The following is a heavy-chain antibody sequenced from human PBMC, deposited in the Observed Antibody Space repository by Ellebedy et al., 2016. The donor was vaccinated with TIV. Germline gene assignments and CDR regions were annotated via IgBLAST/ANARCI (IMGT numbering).Heavy chain of an antibody. CDR2: IYYSGST. V-gene: IGHV4-39*07. J-gene: IGHJ5*02. Sequence: MPSETLSLTCTVSGGSISSSSYYWGWIRQPPGKGLEWIGSIYYSGSTNYNPSLKSRVTISVDTSKNQFSLKLSSVTAADTAVYYCAREVSGWFDPWGQGTLVTVSS. CDR3: AREVSGWFDP. CDR1: GGSISSSSYY.